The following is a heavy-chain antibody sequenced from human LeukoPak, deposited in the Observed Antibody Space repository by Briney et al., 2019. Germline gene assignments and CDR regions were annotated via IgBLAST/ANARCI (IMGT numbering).Heavy chain of an antibody. D-gene: IGHD3-9*01. Sequence: GGSLRLSCAASGFTFSSYGMNWVRQAPGKGLEWISGIHWNGGTTNYAASVEGRFTISRDNAKNSLYLQMNSLRAEDTALYYCARGLRYYYYYYMDVWGKGTTVTVSS. CDR3: ARGLRYYYYYYMDV. J-gene: IGHJ6*03. CDR2: IHWNGGTT. CDR1: GFTFSSYG. V-gene: IGHV3-20*04.